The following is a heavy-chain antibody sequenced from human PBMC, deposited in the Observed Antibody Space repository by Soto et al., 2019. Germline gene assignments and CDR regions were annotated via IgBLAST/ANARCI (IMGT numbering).Heavy chain of an antibody. CDR2: IYYSGST. J-gene: IGHJ3*02. CDR1: VGSISSGDYY. D-gene: IGHD2-2*01. CDR3: ASFLVSVDAFDI. Sequence: TLSLTCTVSVGSISSGDYYWRWILQPPGKGLEWIGYIYYSGSTYYNPSLKSRVTISVDTSKNQFSLKLSSVTAADTAVYYCASFLVSVDAFDIWGQGTMVTVSS. V-gene: IGHV4-30-4*01.